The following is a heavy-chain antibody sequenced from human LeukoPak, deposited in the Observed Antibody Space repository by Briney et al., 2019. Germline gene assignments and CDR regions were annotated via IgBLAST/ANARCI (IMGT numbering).Heavy chain of an antibody. CDR2: IKSKIDGGTT. CDR1: GFTFSNAW. V-gene: IGHV3-15*01. J-gene: IGHJ4*02. CDR3: TRPTYGSGSPPGDF. D-gene: IGHD3-10*01. Sequence: GGSLRLSCAASGFTFSNAWMSWVREAPGEGLGWVGHIKSKIDGGTTDYAASVKGRFTISKDDSKSIAYLQMNSLKTEDTAVYYWTRPTYGSGSPPGDFWGQGTLVTVSS.